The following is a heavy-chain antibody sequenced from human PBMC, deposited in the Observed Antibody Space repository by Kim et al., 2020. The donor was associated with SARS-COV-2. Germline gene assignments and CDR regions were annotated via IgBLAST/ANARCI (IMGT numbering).Heavy chain of an antibody. J-gene: IGHJ1*01. CDR2: ISTGGGSI. V-gene: IGHV3-23*01. CDR3: AKDRDSASWYGYFQS. CDR1: GFTFAPFT. Sequence: GGSLRLSCAASGFTFAPFTMSWVRQVPGKGLEWVASISTGGGSIYYADSVKGRFTISRDNSKSTLFLQLNSLRVEDTDVYYCAKDRDSASWYGYFQSWGQGTLVTVSS. D-gene: IGHD6-13*01.